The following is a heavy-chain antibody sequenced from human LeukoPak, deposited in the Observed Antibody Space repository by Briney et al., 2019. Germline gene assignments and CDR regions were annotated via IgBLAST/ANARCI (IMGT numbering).Heavy chain of an antibody. CDR2: VSGFNGNT. CDR1: GYTFTSYG. CDR3: ARVAAAAPAGIDY. Sequence: ASVRVSCKASGYTFTSYGISWVRQAPGQGLEWVGWVSGFNGNTNYAQKFQGRVTMTTDTSASTVYMELRSLTSDDTAVYYCARVAAAAPAGIDYWGQGTLVTVSS. J-gene: IGHJ4*02. D-gene: IGHD6-13*01. V-gene: IGHV1-18*01.